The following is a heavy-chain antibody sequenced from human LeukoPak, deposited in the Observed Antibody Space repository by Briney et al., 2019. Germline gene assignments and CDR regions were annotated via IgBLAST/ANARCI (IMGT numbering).Heavy chain of an antibody. CDR2: ISGSGGST. CDR3: ARFRWGDYYYYGVDV. D-gene: IGHD3-16*01. J-gene: IGHJ6*02. V-gene: IGHV3-23*01. Sequence: GGSLRLSCATSGFTFSSYALNWVRQAPGPGLEWVSAISGSGGSTYYADSVKGRFTISRDTSNNVVYLQLNSLRAEDTAIYYCARFRWGDYYYYGVDVWGQGTTVTVSS. CDR1: GFTFSSYA.